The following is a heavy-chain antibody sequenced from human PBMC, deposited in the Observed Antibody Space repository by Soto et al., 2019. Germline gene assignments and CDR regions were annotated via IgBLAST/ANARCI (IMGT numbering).Heavy chain of an antibody. D-gene: IGHD7-27*01. CDR2: IWYDGSNK. CDR3: ARIKSTIWAEGQDN. J-gene: IGHJ4*02. Sequence: QVQLVESGGGVVQPGTSLRRSCAASGFTFSSYGMHWVRQAPGKGLEWVALIWYDGSNKNSADPVKGRFTISRNNSRNTIYLQMNRLSAEDPAVYYCARIKSTIWAEGQDNRRQGTLVTVSS. CDR1: GFTFSSYG. V-gene: IGHV3-33*01.